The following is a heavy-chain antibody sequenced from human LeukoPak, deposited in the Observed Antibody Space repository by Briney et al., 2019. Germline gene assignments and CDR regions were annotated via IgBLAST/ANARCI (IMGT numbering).Heavy chain of an antibody. CDR3: ARGPIAARPFDY. J-gene: IGHJ4*02. CDR1: GGSFSGYY. Sequence: SETLSLTCAVYGGSFSGYYWSWIRQPPGKGLEWIGEINHSGSTNYNPSLESRVTISVDTSKNQFSLKLSSVTAADTAVYYCARGPIAARPFDYWGQGTLVTVSS. CDR2: INHSGST. V-gene: IGHV4-34*01. D-gene: IGHD6-6*01.